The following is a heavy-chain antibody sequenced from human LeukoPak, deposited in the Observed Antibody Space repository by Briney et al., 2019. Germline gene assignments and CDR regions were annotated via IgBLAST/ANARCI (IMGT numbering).Heavy chain of an antibody. CDR1: GGSFSGYY. J-gene: IGHJ3*01. V-gene: IGHV4-34*01. Sequence: SETLSLTCAVYGGSFSGYYWNWIRQPPGKGLEWIGEIDHSGSTNYNPSLKSRVTISVDTSKNQFSLKLSSVTAADTAVYYCARGKRFTFFGFFIMCLFDVWGKGTMDTVSS. D-gene: IGHD3-3*01. CDR3: ARGKRFTFFGFFIMCLFDV. CDR2: IDHSGST.